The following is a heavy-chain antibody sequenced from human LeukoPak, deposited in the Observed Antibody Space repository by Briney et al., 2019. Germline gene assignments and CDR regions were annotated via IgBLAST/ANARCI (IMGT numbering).Heavy chain of an antibody. CDR3: ARGRYSGSYFAFDI. J-gene: IGHJ3*02. V-gene: IGHV4-34*01. D-gene: IGHD1-26*01. CDR2: INHSGST. CDR1: GGSFSGYY. Sequence: SETLSLTCAVYGGSFSGYYWSWIRQPPGKGLEWIGEINHSGSTNCNPSLKSRVTISVDTSKNQFSLKLSSVTAADTAVYYCARGRYSGSYFAFDIWGQGTMVTVSS.